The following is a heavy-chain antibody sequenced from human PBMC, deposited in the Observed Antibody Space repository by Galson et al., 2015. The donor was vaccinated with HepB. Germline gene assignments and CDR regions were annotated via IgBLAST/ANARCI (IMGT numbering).Heavy chain of an antibody. CDR2: INPSGGST. D-gene: IGHD5-18*01. J-gene: IGHJ5*02. V-gene: IGHV1-46*01. CDR1: GYTFTSYY. Sequence: SVKVSCKASGYTFTSYYMHWVRQAPGQGLEWMGIINPSGGSTSYAQKFQGRVTMTRDTSTSTVYMELSSLRSEDTAVYYCARSGGYGYVYNWFDPWGQGTLVAVSS. CDR3: ARSGGYGYVYNWFDP.